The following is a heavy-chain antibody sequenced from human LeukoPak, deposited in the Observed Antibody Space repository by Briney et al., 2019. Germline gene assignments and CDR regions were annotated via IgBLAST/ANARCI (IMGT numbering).Heavy chain of an antibody. CDR2: SSYNGNT. CDR3: ARGALLWFGAKMEYYFDS. V-gene: IGHV4-59*01. J-gene: IGHJ4*02. Sequence: KSSETLSLTCTVSGAYYTNYYWSFIRQPPGKGLEWIGFSSYNGNTNYNPSLKSRVTISVDMSKNQFSLRLKSVTAADTAVYYCARGALLWFGAKMEYYFDSWGQGTPLTVSS. D-gene: IGHD3-10*01. CDR1: GAYYTNYY.